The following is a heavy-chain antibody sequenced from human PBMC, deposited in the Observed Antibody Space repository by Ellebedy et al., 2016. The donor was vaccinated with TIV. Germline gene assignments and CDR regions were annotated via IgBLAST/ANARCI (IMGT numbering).Heavy chain of an antibody. CDR3: ARARDYSRGGRYPIYFFDS. J-gene: IGHJ4*02. CDR1: GGTSNNYA. Sequence: SVKVSCKASGGTSNNYAINWVRQAPGQGLEWMGGIISIFSTPNYAQRFEDRVTITADESTSTTYMALSSLRSEDTAVYYCARARDYSRGGRYPIYFFDSWGQGTLVTVSS. D-gene: IGHD2-15*01. V-gene: IGHV1-69*13. CDR2: IISIFSTP.